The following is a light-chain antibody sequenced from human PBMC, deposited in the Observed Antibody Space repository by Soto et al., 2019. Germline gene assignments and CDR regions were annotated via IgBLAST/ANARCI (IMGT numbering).Light chain of an antibody. CDR3: QQSYTTPRT. Sequence: DIQMTQSPSSLSASVGDRVTITCRARQDISNYLNWYQQKPGKAPKLLIYTTSNLQSGVPSRFSGGGSGTDFTLTISSLQPEDFATYYCQQSYTTPRTFGPGTKVDIK. CDR2: TTS. V-gene: IGKV1-39*01. CDR1: QDISNY. J-gene: IGKJ3*01.